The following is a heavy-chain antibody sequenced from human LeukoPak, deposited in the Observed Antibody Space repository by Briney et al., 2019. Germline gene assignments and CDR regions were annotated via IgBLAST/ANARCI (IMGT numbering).Heavy chain of an antibody. CDR3: ARDRRESTKPNDAFDI. CDR2: IRQDGGEK. V-gene: IGHV3-7*01. D-gene: IGHD1-1*01. J-gene: IGHJ3*02. CDR1: GFTFSDYW. Sequence: GGSLGLSCAVSGFTFSDYWMNWVRQAPGEGLEWVASIRQDGGEKSYVDSVKGRFTMSRDNTKNSLYLQMSSLRAEDTAVYYCARDRRESTKPNDAFDIWGQGTMVTVSS.